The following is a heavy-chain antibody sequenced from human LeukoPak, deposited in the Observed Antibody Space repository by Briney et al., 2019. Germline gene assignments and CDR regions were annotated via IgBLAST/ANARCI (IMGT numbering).Heavy chain of an antibody. CDR1: GFTFSSYS. J-gene: IGHJ5*02. D-gene: IGHD2-8*01. V-gene: IGHV3-21*01. Sequence: GGSLRLSXAASGFTFSSYSMNWVRQAPGKGLEWVSCISSSSSYIYYADSVKGRFTISRDNAKNSLYLQMNSLRAEDTAVYYCARDGYCTNGVCYGWFDPWGQGTLVTVSS. CDR3: ARDGYCTNGVCYGWFDP. CDR2: ISSSSSYI.